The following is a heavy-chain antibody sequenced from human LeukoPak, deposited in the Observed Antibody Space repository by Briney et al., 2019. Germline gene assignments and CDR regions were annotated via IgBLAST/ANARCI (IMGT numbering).Heavy chain of an antibody. Sequence: PSETLSLTCTVSGGSVSSGGYYWSWIRQPPGKGLEWIGYIYYSGSTNYNPSLKSRVTISVDTSKNQFSLKLSSVTAADTAVYYCAREVFSGYDPRVSPLDYWGQGTLVTVSS. CDR1: GGSVSSGGYY. D-gene: IGHD5-12*01. CDR3: AREVFSGYDPRVSPLDY. J-gene: IGHJ4*02. V-gene: IGHV4-61*08. CDR2: IYYSGST.